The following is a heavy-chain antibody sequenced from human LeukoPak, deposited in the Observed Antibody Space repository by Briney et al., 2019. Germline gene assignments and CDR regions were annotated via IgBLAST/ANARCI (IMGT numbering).Heavy chain of an antibody. V-gene: IGHV4-59*01. D-gene: IGHD3-9*01. J-gene: IGHJ4*02. Sequence: SETLSLTCTVSGGSISSYYWSWIRQPPGKGLEWIGYIYYSGSTNYNPSLKSRVTISVDTSKNQFSLKLSSVTAADTAVYYCARATYDILTGNWVFDYWGQGTLVTVSS. CDR1: GGSISSYY. CDR2: IYYSGST. CDR3: ARATYDILTGNWVFDY.